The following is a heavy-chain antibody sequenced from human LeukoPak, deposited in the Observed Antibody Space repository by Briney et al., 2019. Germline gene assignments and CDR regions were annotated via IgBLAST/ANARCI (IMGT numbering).Heavy chain of an antibody. CDR2: IYYSGST. CDR3: ARHSYSSTVDY. J-gene: IGHJ4*02. Sequence: SETLSLTCTVSGGSISSYYWSWIRQPPGKGLEWIGYIYYSGSTNYNPSLKSRVTISVDTSKNQFSLKLSSVTAADTAVYYCARHSYSSTVDYWGQGTLVTVSS. D-gene: IGHD6-13*01. CDR1: GGSISSYY. V-gene: IGHV4-59*08.